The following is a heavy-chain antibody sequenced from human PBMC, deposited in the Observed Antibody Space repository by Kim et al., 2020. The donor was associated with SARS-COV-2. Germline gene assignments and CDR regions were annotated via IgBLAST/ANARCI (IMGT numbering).Heavy chain of an antibody. Sequence: GGSLRLSCAASGFTVSSSSMGWVRQAPGKGLDWVSVIYSGGSTYYADSVRGRFTISRDNSKNTLYLQMNSLRAEDTAVYYCARPQSGYYYGMDVWGQGTTVIVSS. CDR1: GFTVSSSS. CDR2: IYSGGST. J-gene: IGHJ6*02. D-gene: IGHD6-25*01. V-gene: IGHV3-53*01. CDR3: ARPQSGYYYGMDV.